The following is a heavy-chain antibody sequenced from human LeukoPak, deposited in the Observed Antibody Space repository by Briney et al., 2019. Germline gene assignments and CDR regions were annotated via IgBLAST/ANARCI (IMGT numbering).Heavy chain of an antibody. Sequence: PGGSLRLSCAASGFTFSDYYMSWIRQAPGKGLEWVGRIRSKGDGGTTDYAAPVKARFTISRDDSKNTRYMQMNSLKTEDTAVYYCTTSHSLLSAESAFDVWGQGTLVTVSS. D-gene: IGHD3-10*01. V-gene: IGHV3-15*01. CDR3: TTSHSLLSAESAFDV. CDR2: IRSKGDGGTT. CDR1: GFTFSDYY. J-gene: IGHJ3*01.